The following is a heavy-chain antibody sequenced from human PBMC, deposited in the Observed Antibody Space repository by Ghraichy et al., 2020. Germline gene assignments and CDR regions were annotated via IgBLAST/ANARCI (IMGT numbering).Heavy chain of an antibody. CDR2: IYWDDDK. CDR3: ARQPPKTYYDFWSGYDNGAFDI. CDR1: GFSLSTSGVG. Sequence: SGPTLVKPTQTLTLTCTFSGFSLSTSGVGVGWIRQPPGKALEWLALIYWDDDKRYSPSLKSRLTITKDTSKNQVVLTMTNMDPVDTATYYCARQPPKTYYDFWSGYDNGAFDIWGQGTMVTVSS. J-gene: IGHJ3*02. V-gene: IGHV2-5*02. D-gene: IGHD3-3*01.